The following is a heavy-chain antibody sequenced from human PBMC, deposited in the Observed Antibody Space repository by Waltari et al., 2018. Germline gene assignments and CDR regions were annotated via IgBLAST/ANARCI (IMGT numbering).Heavy chain of an antibody. CDR2: TSYDETEK. J-gene: IGHJ4*02. CDR1: GFTFSPYA. CDR3: ARDPSGSTRGWADY. V-gene: IGHV3-30-3*01. Sequence: QVQLVESGGGVVQPGGSLRLSCAASGFTFSPYAMHWVRQAPGKGREWVAVTSYDETEKYYVDSVKGRFIISKDNSKNTLYLEMNNLRVDDTAIYYCARDPSGSTRGWADYWGQGTLVTVSS. D-gene: IGHD3-10*01.